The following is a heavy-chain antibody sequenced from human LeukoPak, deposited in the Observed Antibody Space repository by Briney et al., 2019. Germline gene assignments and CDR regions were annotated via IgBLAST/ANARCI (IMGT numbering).Heavy chain of an antibody. CDR1: GDSVSSNSAA. Sequence: SQTLSLTCAISGDSVSSNSAAWNWIRQPPSRGLEWLGRTYYRSKWYNDYAVSVKSRITINPDTSKNQFSLQLNSVTPEDTAVYYCARDRSAAAGPYYYYGMDVWGKGTTVTVSS. D-gene: IGHD6-13*01. CDR3: ARDRSAAAGPYYYYGMDV. V-gene: IGHV6-1*01. CDR2: TYYRSKWYN. J-gene: IGHJ6*04.